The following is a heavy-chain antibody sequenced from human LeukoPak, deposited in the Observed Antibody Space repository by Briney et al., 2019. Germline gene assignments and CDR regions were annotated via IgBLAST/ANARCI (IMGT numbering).Heavy chain of an antibody. CDR2: IRYEGSDI. D-gene: IGHD2-15*01. V-gene: IGHV3-30*02. CDR1: GFIFNNYG. CDR3: AKTAASMDV. J-gene: IGHJ6*03. Sequence: PGGSLRLSCAASGFIFNNYGMHWVRQSPGKGLEWVAFIRYEGSDIHYADSVEGRFTVSRDNSKNSLYLQMNSLRAEDTAVYYCAKTAASMDVWGKGITVTVSS.